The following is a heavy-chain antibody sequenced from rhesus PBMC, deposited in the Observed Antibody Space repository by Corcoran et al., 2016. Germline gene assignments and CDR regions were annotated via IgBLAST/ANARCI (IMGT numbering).Heavy chain of an antibody. Sequence: EVRLVESGGGLVQPGGSLRLSCAASGFTFSDYYMTWVRQAPGKGPEWGGFLRNTANGGTTEHAPSVKGRFTISREDAKSIASLQMNSLKTEDTAVYYCANFRPGYGLDSWGQGVVVTVSS. CDR2: LRNTANGGTT. J-gene: IGHJ6*01. CDR3: ANFRPGYGLDS. CDR1: GFTFSDYY. V-gene: IGHV3-116*02.